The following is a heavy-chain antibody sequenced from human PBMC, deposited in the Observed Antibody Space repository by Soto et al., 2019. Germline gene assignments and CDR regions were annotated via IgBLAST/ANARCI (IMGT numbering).Heavy chain of an antibody. CDR3: ARRNTMVRGVINISYYHGMDV. CDR1: GYNFPSYW. V-gene: IGHV5-51*01. J-gene: IGHJ6*02. D-gene: IGHD3-10*01. Sequence: GESLKISCKGSGYNFPSYWIGWVRQMPGKGLEWMGIIYPRDSDTRYSPSFQGQVTISADKSISTAYLQWSSLKASDTAMYYCARRNTMVRGVINISYYHGMDVWGQGTTVTVSS. CDR2: IYPRDSDT.